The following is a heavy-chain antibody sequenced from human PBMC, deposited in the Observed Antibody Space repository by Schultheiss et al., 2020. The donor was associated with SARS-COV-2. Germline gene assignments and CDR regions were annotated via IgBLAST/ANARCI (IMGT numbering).Heavy chain of an antibody. CDR2: INHSGST. V-gene: IGHV4-39*01. Sequence: SETLSLTCTVSGGSISSSSYYWIWIRQSPGKGLEWIGEINHSGSTKYNPSLKSRITISADTSKNQFSLNLISFTVADTAVYYCARRGEGATVDYWGQGTLVTVSS. J-gene: IGHJ4*02. CDR3: ARRGEGATVDY. D-gene: IGHD1-26*01. CDR1: GGSISSSSYY.